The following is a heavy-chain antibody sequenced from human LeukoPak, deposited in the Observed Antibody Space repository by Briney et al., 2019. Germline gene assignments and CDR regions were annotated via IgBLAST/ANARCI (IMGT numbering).Heavy chain of an antibody. CDR1: GYSISNGYY. D-gene: IGHD6-13*01. CDR3: ASPSSWSYYYMDV. V-gene: IGHV4-38-2*02. Sequence: SETLSLTCTVSGYSISNGYYWGWIRQPPEKGLEWIGSIYYSGSTYYNPSLKSRVTISVDTSKNQFSLKLSSVTAADTAVYYCASPSSWSYYYMDVWGKGTTVTISS. CDR2: IYYSGST. J-gene: IGHJ6*03.